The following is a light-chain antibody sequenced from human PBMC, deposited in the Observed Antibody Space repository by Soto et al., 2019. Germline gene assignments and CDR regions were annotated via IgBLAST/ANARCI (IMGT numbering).Light chain of an antibody. V-gene: IGLV2-14*01. J-gene: IGLJ1*01. CDR2: DVS. CDR1: SSDVGGYNY. CDR3: SSYTSSSTPLYV. Sequence: SVLTQPASVSGSPGQSIALSCTGTSSDVGGYNYVSLYQQHPGKAPKLMIYDVSNRPSGVSNRFSGSKSGNTASLTISGLQAEDEADYYCSSYTSSSTPLYVFGTGTKVTVL.